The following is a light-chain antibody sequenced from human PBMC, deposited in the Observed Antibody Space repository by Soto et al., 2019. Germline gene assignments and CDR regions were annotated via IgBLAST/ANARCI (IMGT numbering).Light chain of an antibody. V-gene: IGKV1-8*01. Sequence: AIRMTQSPSSLSASTGDRVTITCRASQGISSYLAWYQQKPGKAPKLLIYAASTSQSGVPSRFSGSGSGTNFTLTISCLQSEDFATYYCQQYYSYPRTFGQ. CDR1: QGISSY. CDR2: AAS. J-gene: IGKJ2*01. CDR3: QQYYSYPRT.